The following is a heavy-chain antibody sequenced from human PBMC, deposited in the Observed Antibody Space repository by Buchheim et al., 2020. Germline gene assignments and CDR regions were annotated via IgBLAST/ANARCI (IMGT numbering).Heavy chain of an antibody. Sequence: VQLVESGGGVVQPGRSLRLSCAASGFTFSSYGMHWVRQAPGKGLEWVAVIWYDGSNKYYAESVKGRFTISRDNSKNTLYLQMNSLRAEDTAVYYCARSTTVTTVLSGLDSWGQGT. CDR1: GFTFSSYG. V-gene: IGHV3-33*01. D-gene: IGHD4-17*01. CDR2: IWYDGSNK. J-gene: IGHJ4*02. CDR3: ARSTTVTTVLSGLDS.